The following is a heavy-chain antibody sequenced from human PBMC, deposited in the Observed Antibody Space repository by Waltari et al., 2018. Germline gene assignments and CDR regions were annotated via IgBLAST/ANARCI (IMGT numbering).Heavy chain of an antibody. D-gene: IGHD2-15*01. Sequence: QVQLQQWGAGLLKPSETLSLTCAVYGGSFSGYYWSWIRQPPGKGLEWIGEINHSGSTNYNPSLKSRVTISVDTSKNQFSLKLSSVNAADTAVYYCARGLGYCSGGSCYPLDYWGQGTLVTVSS. CDR1: GGSFSGYY. CDR3: ARGLGYCSGGSCYPLDY. CDR2: INHSGST. J-gene: IGHJ4*02. V-gene: IGHV4-34*01.